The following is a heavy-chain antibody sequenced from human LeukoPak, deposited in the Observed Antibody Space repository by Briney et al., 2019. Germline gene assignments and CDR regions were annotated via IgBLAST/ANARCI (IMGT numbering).Heavy chain of an antibody. Sequence: SETLSLTCAVYGGSFSGHYWSWIRQPPGKGLEWIGEINHSGSTNYNPSLKSRVTISVDTSKNQFSLKLSSVTAADTAVYYCARARTTMVRAHYYYYMDVWGKGTTVTVSS. J-gene: IGHJ6*03. CDR3: ARARTTMVRAHYYYYMDV. CDR1: GGSFSGHY. CDR2: INHSGST. D-gene: IGHD3-10*01. V-gene: IGHV4-34*01.